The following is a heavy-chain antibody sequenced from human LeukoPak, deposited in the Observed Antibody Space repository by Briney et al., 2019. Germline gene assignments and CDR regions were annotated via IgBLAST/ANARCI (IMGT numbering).Heavy chain of an antibody. D-gene: IGHD5-12*01. CDR1: GGSISSGSYY. CDR3: ARHASGGYIYYYYYMDV. Sequence: PSQTLSLTCTVSGGSISSGSYYWSWIRQPAGKGLEWIGSIYYSGSTYYNPSLKSRVTISVDTSKNQFSLKVSSVTAADTAVYYCARHASGGYIYYYYYMDVWGKGTTVTISS. J-gene: IGHJ6*03. CDR2: IYYSGST. V-gene: IGHV4-39*01.